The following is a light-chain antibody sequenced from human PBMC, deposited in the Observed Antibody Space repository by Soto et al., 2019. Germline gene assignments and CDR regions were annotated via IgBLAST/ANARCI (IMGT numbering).Light chain of an antibody. CDR1: QTISSW. CDR2: KSS. J-gene: IGKJ1*01. V-gene: IGKV1-5*03. CDR3: QHYNSYSEA. Sequence: DIQMTQSPSTLSGSVGDRVTITCRASQTISSWLAWYQQKPWKAPKLLIYKSSTLKSGVPSRFSGIGSGTEFTLTIVSLQPDDFATYYCQHYNSYSEAFGQGTKLELK.